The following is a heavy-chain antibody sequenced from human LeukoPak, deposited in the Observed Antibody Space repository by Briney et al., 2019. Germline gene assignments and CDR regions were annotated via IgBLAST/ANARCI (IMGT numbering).Heavy chain of an antibody. Sequence: KTSETLSLTCTVSGGSISSYYWSWIRQPPGKGLEWIGYIYYSGSTYYNPSLKSRVTISVDTSKNQFSLKLSSVTAADTAVYYCARETGRSDAFDIWGQGTMVTVSS. D-gene: IGHD3-3*01. CDR2: IYYSGST. CDR3: ARETGRSDAFDI. CDR1: GGSISSYY. J-gene: IGHJ3*02. V-gene: IGHV4-59*12.